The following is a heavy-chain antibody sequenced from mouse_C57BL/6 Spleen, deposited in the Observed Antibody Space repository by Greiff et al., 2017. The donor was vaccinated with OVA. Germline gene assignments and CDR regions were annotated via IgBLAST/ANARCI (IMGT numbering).Heavy chain of an antibody. CDR1: GYTFTSYW. D-gene: IGHD3-2*02. CDR3: ARKGRQLSPYLDY. CDR2: IDPSDSYT. Sequence: QVQLQQPGAELVMPGASVKLSCKASGYTFTSYWMHWVKQRPGQGLEWIGEIDPSDSYTNYNQKFKGKSTLTVDKSSSTAYMQLSSLTSEDSAVYYCARKGRQLSPYLDYWGQGTTLTVSS. V-gene: IGHV1-69*01. J-gene: IGHJ2*01.